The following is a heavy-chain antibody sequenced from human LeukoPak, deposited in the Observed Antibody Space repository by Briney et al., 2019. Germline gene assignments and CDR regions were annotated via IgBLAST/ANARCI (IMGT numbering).Heavy chain of an antibody. D-gene: IGHD3-9*01. CDR2: IYHSGST. V-gene: IGHV4-4*02. CDR3: ARRITIFEYYFDY. J-gene: IGHJ4*02. Sequence: SGTLSLTCAVSGGSLSSSNWWSWVRQPPGKGLEWIGEIYHSGSTNYNPSLKSRVTISVDKSKNQFSLKLSSVTAADTAVYYCARRITIFEYYFDYWGQGTLVTVSS. CDR1: GGSLSSSNW.